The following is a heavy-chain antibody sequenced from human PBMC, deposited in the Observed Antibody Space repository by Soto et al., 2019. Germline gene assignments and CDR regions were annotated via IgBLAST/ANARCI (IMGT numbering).Heavy chain of an antibody. V-gene: IGHV1-18*01. CDR3: ARDRFALFGGHIGY. Sequence: GASVKVSCKASGGTFSSYGISWVRQAPGQGLEWMGWISAYNGNTNYAQKLQGRVTMTTDTSTSTAYMELRSLRSDDTAVYYWARDRFALFGGHIGYWGKETLVTVSS. J-gene: IGHJ4*02. CDR2: ISAYNGNT. D-gene: IGHD3-16*01. CDR1: GGTFSSYG.